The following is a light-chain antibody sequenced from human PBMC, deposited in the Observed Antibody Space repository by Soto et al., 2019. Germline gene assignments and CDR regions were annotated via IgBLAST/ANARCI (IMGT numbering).Light chain of an antibody. CDR1: QGIRSW. CDR3: QKANSFPLT. V-gene: IGKV1-12*01. CDR2: AAY. J-gene: IGKJ5*01. Sequence: DIQRTQSPSSMPASVGDIFPITCRASQGIRSWLSWYQKKPGKDHKLLIYAAYSLQSGVPSRFSGSGSGTDYTLNISSLQPEDFATYYCQKANSFPLTFGQGTRLEI.